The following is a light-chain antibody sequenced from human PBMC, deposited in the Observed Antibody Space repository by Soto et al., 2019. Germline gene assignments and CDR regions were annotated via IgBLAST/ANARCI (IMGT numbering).Light chain of an antibody. CDR1: SSDVGGYNF. Sequence: QSALTQPASVSGSPGQSITISCTGTSSDVGGYNFVAWYQQYPGKAPKVMIYEGSQRPSGVSTRFSGSKSGNTASLTISGLQSEDEADYYCCSYAGSSTTVFGTGTKVTVL. CDR2: EGS. V-gene: IGLV2-23*01. CDR3: CSYAGSSTTV. J-gene: IGLJ1*01.